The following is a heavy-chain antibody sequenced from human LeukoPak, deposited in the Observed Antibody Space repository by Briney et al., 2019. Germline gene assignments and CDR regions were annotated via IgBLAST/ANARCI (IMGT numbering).Heavy chain of an antibody. D-gene: IGHD4-17*01. V-gene: IGHV3-48*02. Sequence: GGSLRLSCAASGFTFSTYSMNWVRQAPGKGLEWVSYISGSSGTIYYADSVQGRFTISRDNVKNSLYLQMNSLRDEDTAVYYCARDFYGDWAFDIWGQGTMVTVSS. CDR2: ISGSSGTI. CDR1: GFTFSTYS. J-gene: IGHJ3*02. CDR3: ARDFYGDWAFDI.